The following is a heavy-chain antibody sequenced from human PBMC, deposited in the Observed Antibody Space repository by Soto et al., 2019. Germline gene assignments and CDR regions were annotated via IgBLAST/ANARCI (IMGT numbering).Heavy chain of an antibody. J-gene: IGHJ3*02. CDR3: ARDHLYSSSWLNDAFDI. Sequence: GGSLRLSCAASGFTFSSYSMNWVRQAPGKGLEWVSYISSSSSTIYYADSVKGRFTISRDNAKNSLYLQMSSLRDEDTAVYYCARDHLYSSSWLNDAFDIWGQGTMVTVSS. D-gene: IGHD6-13*01. V-gene: IGHV3-48*02. CDR1: GFTFSSYS. CDR2: ISSSSSTI.